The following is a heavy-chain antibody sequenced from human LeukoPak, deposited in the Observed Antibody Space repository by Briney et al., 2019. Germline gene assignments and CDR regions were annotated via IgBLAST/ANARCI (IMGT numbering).Heavy chain of an antibody. CDR1: GFTFTTSA. Sequence: SVTVSCKASGFTFTTSAVQWVRQARGQRLEWIGWIVVGSGNTNYAQKFQERVTITRDMSTSTVYMELSSLRSEDTAVYYCAALDHSGGAFDIWGQGTMVTVS. J-gene: IGHJ3*02. CDR3: AALDHSGGAFDI. D-gene: IGHD2-15*01. CDR2: IVVGSGNT. V-gene: IGHV1-58*01.